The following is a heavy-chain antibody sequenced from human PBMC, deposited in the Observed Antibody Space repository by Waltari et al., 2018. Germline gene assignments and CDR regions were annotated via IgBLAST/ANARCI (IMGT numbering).Heavy chain of an antibody. CDR3: ARIGTGGDGYNYFDY. CDR2: IDWDDDK. V-gene: IGHV2-70*16. CDR1: GFSLSTSGMC. D-gene: IGHD3-16*01. Sequence: QVTLKESGPVLVKPTQTLTLTCTFSGFSLSTSGMCVSWIRPPPGKALEWLARIDWDDDKFYSTSLKTRLTISKDTSKNQVVLTMTNMDPVDTVTYYCARIGTGGDGYNYFDYWGQGTLVTVSS. J-gene: IGHJ4*02.